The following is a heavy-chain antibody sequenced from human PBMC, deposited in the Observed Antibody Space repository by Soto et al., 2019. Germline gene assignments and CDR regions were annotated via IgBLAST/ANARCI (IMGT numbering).Heavy chain of an antibody. CDR2: IYYSGST. Sequence: QVQLQESGPGLVKPSQTLSLTCTVSGGSISSGDYYWSWIRQHPGKGLEWIGYIYYSGSTYYNPSLKSRVTISVDTSKNQFSLNLNSVTAADTAVYYCARWWSGSRQGFDPWGQGTLVTVSS. V-gene: IGHV4-31*03. J-gene: IGHJ5*02. CDR3: ARWWSGSRQGFDP. CDR1: GGSISSGDYY. D-gene: IGHD3-3*01.